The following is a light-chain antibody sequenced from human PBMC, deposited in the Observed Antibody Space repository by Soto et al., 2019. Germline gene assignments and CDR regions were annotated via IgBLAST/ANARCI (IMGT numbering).Light chain of an antibody. CDR1: NIGSKS. J-gene: IGLJ2*01. Sequence: SYELTQPPSVSVAPGKTARITCGGNNIGSKSGHWYQQKPGQAPVLVIYYDSDRPSGIPERFSGSNSGNTATLTISRVEAGDEADYYCQVWDSSSDHPEVFGGGTKLTVL. CDR2: YDS. CDR3: QVWDSSSDHPEV. V-gene: IGLV3-21*04.